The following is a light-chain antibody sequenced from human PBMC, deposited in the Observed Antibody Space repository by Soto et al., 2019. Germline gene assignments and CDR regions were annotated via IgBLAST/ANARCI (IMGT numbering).Light chain of an antibody. CDR3: GTWDSSLSAGV. J-gene: IGLJ2*01. Sequence: QSVLTQPPSVSAAPGQKVTISCSGSSSNIANNYVSWYQQLPGTAPKLLIYDNNKRPSGILDRFSGSKSGTSATLGITGLQTGDEADYYCGTWDSSLSAGVFGGGTKLTVL. CDR2: DNN. V-gene: IGLV1-51*01. CDR1: SSNIANNY.